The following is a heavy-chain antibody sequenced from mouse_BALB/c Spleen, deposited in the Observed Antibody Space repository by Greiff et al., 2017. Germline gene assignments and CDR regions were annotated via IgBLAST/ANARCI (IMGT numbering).Heavy chain of an antibody. CDR2: ISYSGST. CDR3: ARDYYGRRGYFDV. J-gene: IGHJ1*01. V-gene: IGHV3-2*02. Sequence: EVKLVESGPGLVKPSQSLSLTCTVTGYSITSDYAWNWIRQFPGNKLEWMGYISYSGSTSYNPSLKSRISITRDTSKNQFFLQLNSVTTEDTATYYCARDYYGRRGYFDVWGAGTTVTVSS. CDR1: GYSITSDYA. D-gene: IGHD1-1*01.